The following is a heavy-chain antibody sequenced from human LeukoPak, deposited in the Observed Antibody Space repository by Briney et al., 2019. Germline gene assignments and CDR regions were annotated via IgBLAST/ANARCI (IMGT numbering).Heavy chain of an antibody. D-gene: IGHD3-22*01. Sequence: PSETLSLTCTVSGGSISSYYWSWIRQPAGKGLEWIGRIDTSGSTNYNPSLKSRVTISVDTSKNQFSLKLSFVTAADTAVYYCARVAYYYDNSGYHYYFDYWGQGTLVTVSS. J-gene: IGHJ4*02. CDR1: GGSISSYY. V-gene: IGHV4-4*07. CDR2: IDTSGST. CDR3: ARVAYYYDNSGYHYYFDY.